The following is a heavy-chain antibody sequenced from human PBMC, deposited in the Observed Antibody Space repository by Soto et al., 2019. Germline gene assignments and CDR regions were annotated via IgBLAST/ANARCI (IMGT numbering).Heavy chain of an antibody. V-gene: IGHV1-2*02. CDR1: GFTFSAYY. D-gene: IGHD6-13*01. J-gene: IGHJ6*02. CDR2: INPNSGGT. CDR3: ARSLLDEYSSSWRSAYYGMDV. Sequence: QVQLVQSGAEVKKPGASVKVSCKASGFTFSAYYIYWVRQAPGQGLEWIGWINPNSGGTNNAQKFQGRVTMTRDTSTSTVYMEVSALMSDDTAVYYCARSLLDEYSSSWRSAYYGMDVWGQGTTVTVSS.